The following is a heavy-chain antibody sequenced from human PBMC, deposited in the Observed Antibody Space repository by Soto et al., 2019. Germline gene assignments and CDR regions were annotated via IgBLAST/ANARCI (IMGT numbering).Heavy chain of an antibody. CDR1: GGSISSYY. V-gene: IGHV4-59*08. Sequence: SETLSLTCTVSGGSISSYYWSWIRQPPGKGLEWIGYIYYSGSTNYNPSLKSRVTISVDTSKNQFSLKLSSVTAADTAVYYCASLYCSGGSCTGYFDYWGQGTLVTVSS. CDR2: IYYSGST. J-gene: IGHJ4*02. CDR3: ASLYCSGGSCTGYFDY. D-gene: IGHD2-15*01.